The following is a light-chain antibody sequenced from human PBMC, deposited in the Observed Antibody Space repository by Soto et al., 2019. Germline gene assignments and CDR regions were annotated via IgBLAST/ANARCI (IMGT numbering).Light chain of an antibody. CDR3: KHATQFQHT. J-gene: IGKJ2*01. CDR1: QSILHSDGNTY. CDR2: KIS. V-gene: IGKV2-24*01. Sequence: DIVMTQTPLSSVVTLGQPASISCRSSQSILHSDGNTYSSCLQQRPGQPPRLLIYKISKRFTGFADRFSGSGSGTDFTLKISRLEAEDVGFYYCKHATQFQHTFGQATKLEIK.